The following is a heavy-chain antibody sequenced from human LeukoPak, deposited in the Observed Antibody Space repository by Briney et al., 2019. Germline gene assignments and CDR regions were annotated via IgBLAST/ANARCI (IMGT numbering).Heavy chain of an antibody. J-gene: IGHJ4*02. CDR2: IYTSGST. CDR3: ARSGYYGSGTWAFDY. D-gene: IGHD3-10*01. Sequence: PSETLSLTCTVSGGSISSYYWSWIRQPAGKGLEWIGRIYTSGSTNYNPSLKSRVTMSVDTSKNQFSLKLSSVTAADTAVYYCARSGYYGSGTWAFDYWGQGTLVTVSS. CDR1: GGSISSYY. V-gene: IGHV4-4*07.